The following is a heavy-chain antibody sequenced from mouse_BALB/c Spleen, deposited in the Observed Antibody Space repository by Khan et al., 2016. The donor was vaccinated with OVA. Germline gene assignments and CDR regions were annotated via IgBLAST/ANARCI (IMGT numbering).Heavy chain of an antibody. J-gene: IGHJ3*01. D-gene: IGHD2-1*01. CDR2: IDPSTGYT. Sequence: VQLQQSGAELAKPGASVEMSCKASGYTFTTYWMHWVKQRPGQGLEWIGYIDPSTGYTEYNQKFKDKATLTADKSSSTAYMQRSSLTSEDSAVYYCTRRGLDGIFTYGGQGTLVTVSA. CDR3: TRRGLDGIFTY. CDR1: GYTFTTYW. V-gene: IGHV1-7*01.